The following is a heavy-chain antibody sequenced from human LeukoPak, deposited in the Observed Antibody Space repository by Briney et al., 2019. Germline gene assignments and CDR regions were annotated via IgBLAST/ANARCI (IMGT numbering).Heavy chain of an antibody. CDR1: GFTFSSYA. D-gene: IGHD3-16*01. Sequence: GGSLRLSCAASGFTFSSYAMSWVRQAPGKGLEWVSAISGSGGSTYYADSVKGRFTISRDNSKNTLYLKMNSLRAEDTAVYYCAKDKSWVYYYGMDVWGKGTTVTVSS. CDR3: AKDKSWVYYYGMDV. V-gene: IGHV3-23*01. CDR2: ISGSGGST. J-gene: IGHJ6*04.